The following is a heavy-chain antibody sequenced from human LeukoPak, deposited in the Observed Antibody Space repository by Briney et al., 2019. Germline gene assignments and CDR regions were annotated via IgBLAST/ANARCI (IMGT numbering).Heavy chain of an antibody. CDR2: IIPIFGTA. CDR1: GGTFSSYA. Sequence: SVKVSCKASGGTFSSYAISWVRQAPGQGLEWMGGIIPIFGTANYAQKLQGRVTMTTDTSTSTAYMELRSLRSDDTAVYYCARAWGIAVAPDYWGQGTLVTVSS. V-gene: IGHV1-69*05. D-gene: IGHD6-19*01. CDR3: ARAWGIAVAPDY. J-gene: IGHJ4*02.